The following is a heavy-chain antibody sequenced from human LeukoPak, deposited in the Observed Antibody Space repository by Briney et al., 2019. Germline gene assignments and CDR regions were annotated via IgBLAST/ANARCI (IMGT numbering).Heavy chain of an antibody. CDR2: IYHNGVT. CDR1: DYSISSGYY. D-gene: IGHD6-19*01. V-gene: IGHV4-38-2*02. J-gene: IGHJ3*02. CDR3: GRSHHDDAWAGFDM. Sequence: SETLSLTCTVSDYSISSGYYWGWIRQPPGKGLEWIGSIYHNGVTYSNASLRSRLSISVDTSKNQFSLRLSSVTAADTAVYYCGRSHHDDAWAGFDMWGQGTVVTISS.